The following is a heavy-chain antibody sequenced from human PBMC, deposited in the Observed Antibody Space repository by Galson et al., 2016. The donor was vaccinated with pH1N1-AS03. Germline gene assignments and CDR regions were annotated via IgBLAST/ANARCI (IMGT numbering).Heavy chain of an antibody. Sequence: QSGAEVKKPGDSLKISCKSSGYGFNGYWTGWVRQMPGKGLEWMGATSPDDSQTKYSPSYEGQVTISVDKSITTAFLQWNSLKASDTALYYCGRQTFSYDTTDTNRPDAFEIWGLGTMVTVSS. CDR3: GRQTFSYDTTDTNRPDAFEI. D-gene: IGHD3-22*01. CDR2: TSPDDSQT. CDR1: GYGFNGYW. J-gene: IGHJ3*02. V-gene: IGHV5-51*01.